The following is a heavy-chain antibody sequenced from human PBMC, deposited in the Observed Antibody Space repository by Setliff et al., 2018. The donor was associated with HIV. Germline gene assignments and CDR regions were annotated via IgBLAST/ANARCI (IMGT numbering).Heavy chain of an antibody. CDR2: INPSGGST. CDR3: ARDTGQLVYYFDS. J-gene: IGHJ4*02. D-gene: IGHD6-6*01. Sequence: ASVKVSCKASGYTFTSYYMHWVRQAPGQGLEWMGIINPSGGSTSYAQKFQGRVTMTRDTSTSTVYMELSSLRAEDTAVYFCARDTGQLVYYFDSWGQGTLVTVSS. V-gene: IGHV1-46*01. CDR1: GYTFTSYY.